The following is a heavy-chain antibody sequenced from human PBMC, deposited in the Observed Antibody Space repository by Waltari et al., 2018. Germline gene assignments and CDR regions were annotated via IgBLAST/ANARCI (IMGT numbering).Heavy chain of an antibody. J-gene: IGHJ4*02. CDR3: ARGGGIAAAGTRFDY. CDR1: GGSFSGYY. CDR2: INHSGST. D-gene: IGHD6-13*01. Sequence: QVQLQQWGAGLLKPSETLSLTCAVYGGSFSGYYWRWIRQPPGKGLEWIGEINHSGSTNNNPSLKSRVTISVDTSKNQFSLKLSSVTAADTAVYYCARGGGIAAAGTRFDYWGQGTLVTVSS. V-gene: IGHV4-34*01.